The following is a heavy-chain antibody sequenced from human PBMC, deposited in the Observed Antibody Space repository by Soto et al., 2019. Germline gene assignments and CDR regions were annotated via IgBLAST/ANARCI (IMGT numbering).Heavy chain of an antibody. J-gene: IGHJ4*02. D-gene: IGHD4-17*01. V-gene: IGHV4-39*01. Sequence: SETLSLTCTVSGNSISSYSYYWGWIRQAPGKVLEWIGTMHSSVTTSYNPSLQSRVTITIDTSKNQFSLNLRSVTAADTAAYYCERIPGSDYSDPLDYWGQGTQVTVSS. CDR2: MHSSVTT. CDR3: ERIPGSDYSDPLDY. CDR1: GNSISSYSYY.